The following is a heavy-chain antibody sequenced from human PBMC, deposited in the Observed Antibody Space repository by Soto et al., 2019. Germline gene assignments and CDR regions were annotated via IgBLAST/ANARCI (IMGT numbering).Heavy chain of an antibody. V-gene: IGHV1-2*04. J-gene: IGHJ6*02. CDR1: GYTFTGYY. Sequence: GASVKVSCKASGYTFTGYYMHWVRQAPGQGREWMGWINPNSGGTNYAQKFQGWVTMTRDTSISTAYMELSRLRSDDTAVYYCARGGAAAGTPYYYGMDVWGQGTKVTVSS. CDR3: ARGGAAAGTPYYYGMDV. D-gene: IGHD6-13*01. CDR2: INPNSGGT.